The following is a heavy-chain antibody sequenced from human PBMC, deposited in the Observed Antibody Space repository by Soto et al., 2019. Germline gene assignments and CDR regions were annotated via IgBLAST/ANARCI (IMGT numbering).Heavy chain of an antibody. J-gene: IGHJ5*02. D-gene: IGHD3-22*01. V-gene: IGHV3-15*01. CDR2: IKSKTDGGTT. CDR3: TTDFYDGSIPGP. CDR1: GVTFSNAW. Sequence: GGSLRLSCAASGVTFSNAWMSWVRQAPGKGLEWVGRIKSKTDGGTTDYAAPVKGRFTISRDDSKNTLYLQMNSLKTEDTAVYYCTTDFYDGSIPGPWGQGTLVTVSS.